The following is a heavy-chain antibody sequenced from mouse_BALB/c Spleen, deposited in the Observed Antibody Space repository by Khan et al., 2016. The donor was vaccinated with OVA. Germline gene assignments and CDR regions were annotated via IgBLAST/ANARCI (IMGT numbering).Heavy chain of an antibody. CDR3: ARDRIDY. J-gene: IGHJ2*01. CDR2: INPTSGYT. Sequence: VQLKESGAELAKPGASVKMSCTASGYTFTSYWMHWIKQRLGQGLEWIGYINPTSGYTDYNQKFKDKATLTADKSSSTAYMQLSSLTSDDSAVYYCARDRIDYWGQGTTLTVSS. CDR1: GYTFTSYW. V-gene: IGHV1-7*01.